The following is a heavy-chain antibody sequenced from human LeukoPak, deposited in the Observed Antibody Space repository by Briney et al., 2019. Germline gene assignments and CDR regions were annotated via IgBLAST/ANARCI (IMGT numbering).Heavy chain of an antibody. CDR2: INWNGGST. V-gene: IGHV3-20*04. J-gene: IGHJ4*02. CDR3: ARDGRSGWYSDY. CDR1: GFNLDDYG. Sequence: PGGSLRLSCAASGFNLDDYGMSWVRQGPGKGLEWVAGINWNGGSTGYADSVKGRFTISRDNAMKFLYLQMNSLRVEDTALYYCARDGRSGWYSDYWGQGTLVTVSS. D-gene: IGHD6-19*01.